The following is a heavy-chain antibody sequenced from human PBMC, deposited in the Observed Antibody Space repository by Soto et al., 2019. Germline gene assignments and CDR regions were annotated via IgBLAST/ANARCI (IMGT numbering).Heavy chain of an antibody. CDR1: GFTFSSYV. J-gene: IGHJ4*02. D-gene: IGHD2-2*01. CDR2: IRGSGGDT. V-gene: IGHV3-23*01. Sequence: GGSLRLSCAASGFTFSSYVMNWVRQAPGKGLEWVSGIRGSGGDTFYADSVKGRFTISRDNSKNSLYLQMNSLRAEDTAVYYCARYCISTSCYGTGGYWGQGTLVTVSS. CDR3: ARYCISTSCYGTGGY.